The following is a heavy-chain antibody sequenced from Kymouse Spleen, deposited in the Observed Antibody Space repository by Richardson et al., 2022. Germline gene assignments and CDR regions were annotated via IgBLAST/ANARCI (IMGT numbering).Heavy chain of an antibody. V-gene: IGHV4-4*02. CDR3: ARDRREQLVDYYYYYGMDV. CDR1: GGSISSSNW. D-gene: IGHD6-13*01. CDR2: IYHSGST. Sequence: QVQLQESGPGLVKPSGTLSLTCAVSGGSISSSNWWSWVRQPPGKGLEWIGEIYHSGSTNYNPSLKSRVTISVDKSKNQFSLKLSSVTAADTAVYYCARDRREQLVDYYYYYGMDVWGQGTTVTVSS. J-gene: IGHJ6*02.